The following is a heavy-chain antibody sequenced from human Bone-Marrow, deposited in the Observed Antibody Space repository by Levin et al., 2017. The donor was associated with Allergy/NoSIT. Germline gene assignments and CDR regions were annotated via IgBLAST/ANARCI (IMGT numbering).Heavy chain of an antibody. Sequence: PGESLKISCKVSGSTFSELFIHWVRQAPGKGLEWMGGFDPQNDGTIYAQTFQGRVTMTEDTSTGTAYMELTSLRSEDTAVYYCGASPPPLVTGFDHWGQGTLVTVSS. D-gene: IGHD2-21*02. CDR2: FDPQNDGT. CDR3: GASPPPLVTGFDH. V-gene: IGHV1-24*01. CDR1: GSTFSELF. J-gene: IGHJ4*02.